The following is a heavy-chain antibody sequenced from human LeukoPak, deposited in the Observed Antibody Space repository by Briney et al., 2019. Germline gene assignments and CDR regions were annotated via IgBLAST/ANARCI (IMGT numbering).Heavy chain of an antibody. Sequence: PGGSLRLSCTASGFTFGDYAMSWFRQAPGKGLEWVCFIRGNAYGGTTAYAASVKGRFTISRDDSRSIAYLQMNSLKFEDTAVYYCSKLSAYYFESWDQGTLVTVSS. V-gene: IGHV3-49*03. CDR1: GFTFGDYA. CDR3: SKLSAYYFES. J-gene: IGHJ4*02. CDR2: IRGNAYGGTT.